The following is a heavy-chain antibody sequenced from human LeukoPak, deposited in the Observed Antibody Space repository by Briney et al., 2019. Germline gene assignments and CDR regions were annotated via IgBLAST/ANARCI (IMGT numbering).Heavy chain of an antibody. Sequence: GASLRLSCAASGFTFSSYAMSWVRQAPGKGLEWVSATSGSGGSTYYADSVKGRFTISRDNSKNTLYLQMNSLRAEDTAVYYCARHRAGYYDTSGYYYDYWGQGTLVTVSS. D-gene: IGHD3-22*01. J-gene: IGHJ4*02. CDR2: TSGSGGST. CDR3: ARHRAGYYDTSGYYYDY. V-gene: IGHV3-23*01. CDR1: GFTFSSYA.